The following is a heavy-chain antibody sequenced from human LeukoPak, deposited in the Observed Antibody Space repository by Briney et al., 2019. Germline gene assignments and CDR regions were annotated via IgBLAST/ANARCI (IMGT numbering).Heavy chain of an antibody. CDR2: IRSKANSYAT. V-gene: IGHV3-73*01. CDR1: GFTFSGSA. Sequence: PGGSLRLSCAASGFTFSGSAMHWVRQASGKGLEWVGRIRSKANSYATAYAASVKGRFTISRDNSKNTLYLQMNSLRAEDTAVYYCAKAAAPAARNFQHWGQGTLVTVSS. D-gene: IGHD6-25*01. J-gene: IGHJ1*01. CDR3: AKAAAPAARNFQH.